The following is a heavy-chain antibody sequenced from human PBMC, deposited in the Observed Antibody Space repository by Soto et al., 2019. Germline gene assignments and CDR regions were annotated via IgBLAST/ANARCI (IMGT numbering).Heavy chain of an antibody. D-gene: IGHD3-22*01. J-gene: IGHJ4*02. CDR3: ARETSSAYYGPYFFDS. CDR1: GGSISSGGYY. Sequence: PSETLSLTCTVSGGSISSGGYYWSRIRQHPGKGLEWIGFIFYTGSTYYNPSLKSRVIISVDASKSQFSLEVSSVTAADTAVYYCARETSSAYYGPYFFDSWGPGTLVTLSS. CDR2: IFYTGST. V-gene: IGHV4-30-4*01.